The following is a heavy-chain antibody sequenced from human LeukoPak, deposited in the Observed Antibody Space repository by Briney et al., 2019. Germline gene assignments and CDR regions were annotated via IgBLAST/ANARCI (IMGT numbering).Heavy chain of an antibody. D-gene: IGHD2-21*02. V-gene: IGHV3-7*01. CDR3: ARDYTATGAMDV. J-gene: IGHJ6*02. CDR1: GFALSAYW. CDR2: IKQDGTVQ. Sequence: GGSLRLSCAASGFALSAYWMNWVRQAPGKGLQWLANIKQDGTVQHYVDSVKGRFTVSRDNAKNSLFLQMNSLRAEDTALYYCARDYTATGAMDVWGQGTTVTVS.